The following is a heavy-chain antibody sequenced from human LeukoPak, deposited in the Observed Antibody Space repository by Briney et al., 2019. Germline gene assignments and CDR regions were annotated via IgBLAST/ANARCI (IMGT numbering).Heavy chain of an antibody. CDR1: GYTFTSYY. CDR2: INPSGGST. Sequence: GASVKVSCKASGYTFTSYYMHWVRQAPGQGLEWMGIINPSGGSTSYAQKFQGRVTMTRDTSTSTVYMELSSLRSEDTAVYYCAKGGVRYSYLNWFDPWGQGTLVTVSS. CDR3: AKGGVRYSYLNWFDP. D-gene: IGHD5-18*01. V-gene: IGHV1-46*01. J-gene: IGHJ5*02.